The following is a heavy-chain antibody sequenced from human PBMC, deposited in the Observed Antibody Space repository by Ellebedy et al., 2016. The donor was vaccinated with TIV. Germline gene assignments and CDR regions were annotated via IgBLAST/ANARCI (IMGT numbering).Heavy chain of an antibody. D-gene: IGHD3-9*01. V-gene: IGHV3-74*01. CDR2: INSAGSIT. Sequence: GESLKISCVASGFTFNSYWMKWVRQAPGKGPVWVSGINSAGSITFYADSVQGRFTVSRNNDKNTLSLQMNSLRAEDTAVYYCARDARLTGGIDYWGQGSLVPVSS. J-gene: IGHJ4*02. CDR1: GFTFNSYW. CDR3: ARDARLTGGIDY.